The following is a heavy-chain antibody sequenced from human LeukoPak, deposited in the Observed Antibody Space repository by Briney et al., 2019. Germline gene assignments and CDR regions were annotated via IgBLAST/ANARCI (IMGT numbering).Heavy chain of an antibody. D-gene: IGHD5-18*01. CDR3: AKVLRSGYSYGYDGFDY. CDR1: GFTFSSYG. CDR2: IWYDGSNK. J-gene: IGHJ4*02. V-gene: IGHV3-30*18. Sequence: GRSLRLSCAASGFTFSSYGMHWVRQAPGKGLEWVAVIWYDGSNKYYADSVKGRFTISRDNSKNTLYLQMNSLRAEDTAVYYCAKVLRSGYSYGYDGFDYWGQGTLVTVSS.